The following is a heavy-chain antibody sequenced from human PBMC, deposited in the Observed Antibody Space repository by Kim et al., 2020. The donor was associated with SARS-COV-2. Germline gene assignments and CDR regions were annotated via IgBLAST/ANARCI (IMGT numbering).Heavy chain of an antibody. J-gene: IGHJ4*02. V-gene: IGHV3-23*01. CDR1: GFTFTNYV. CDR3: ARYCAGTICYQGFDY. CDR2: MTGDGGT. D-gene: IGHD2-8*02. Sequence: GGSLRLSCATSGFTFTNYVMNWVRQAPGKGLEWVSTMTGDGGTYYADSGRGRFTISRDNSRNTLYLQMSSLRAEDTAVYYCARYCAGTICYQGFDYWGRGTVVAVSS.